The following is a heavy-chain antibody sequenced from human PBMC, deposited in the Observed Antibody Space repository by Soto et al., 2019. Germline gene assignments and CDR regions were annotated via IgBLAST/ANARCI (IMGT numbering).Heavy chain of an antibody. J-gene: IGHJ4*02. Sequence: GSGPTLVNPTQPLTLTCTFSGFSFTTAGVAVGWIRQTPGGALEWLTLIYYNDDRRFSPSLKTRLTITGDTSKSQVVLSLTNVDPGDTATYFCAHSDGGYEIIYFDFWGQGIPVTVSS. V-gene: IGHV2-5*01. CDR3: AHSDGGYEIIYFDF. CDR1: GFSFTTAGVA. D-gene: IGHD5-12*01. CDR2: IYYNDDR.